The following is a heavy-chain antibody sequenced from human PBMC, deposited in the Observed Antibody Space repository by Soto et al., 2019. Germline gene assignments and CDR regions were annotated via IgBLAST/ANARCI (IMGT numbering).Heavy chain of an antibody. D-gene: IGHD3-3*01. V-gene: IGHV4-59*01. J-gene: IGHJ6*02. Sequence: QVQLQESGPGLVKPSETLSLTCTVSGGSISSYYWSWIRQPPGKGLEWIGYIYYSGSTNYNPSLKSRVTISVDTSKNQFSLKLSSVTAADTAVYYCARRYDFWSGDYYYYGMDVWGQGTTVTVSS. CDR1: GGSISSYY. CDR2: IYYSGST. CDR3: ARRYDFWSGDYYYYGMDV.